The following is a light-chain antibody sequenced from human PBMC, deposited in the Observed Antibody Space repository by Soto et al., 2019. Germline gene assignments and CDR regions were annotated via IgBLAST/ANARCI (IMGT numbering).Light chain of an antibody. Sequence: QSVLTQPPSVSGAPGQRVTVSCTGSSSNIGAGYDVHCYQHLPGAAPKLLIFGNSNRPEGVTDRFSGSTSGTSASLAITGVQAEDEADYYCQSYDTSLNAVLFGGGTKLTVL. CDR3: QSYDTSLNAVL. CDR1: SSNIGAGYD. V-gene: IGLV1-40*01. J-gene: IGLJ2*01. CDR2: GNS.